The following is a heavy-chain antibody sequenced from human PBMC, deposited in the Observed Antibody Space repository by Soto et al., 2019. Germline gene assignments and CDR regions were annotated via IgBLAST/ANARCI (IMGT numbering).Heavy chain of an antibody. Sequence: GESLKISCRGSGYSFTSYGIGWVRQMPGKGLEWMGIIYPGDSDTRYSPSFQGQVTISADKSISTAYLQWSSLKASDTAMYYCARHRLYSSGEYYFDYWGQGTLVTVSS. V-gene: IGHV5-51*01. CDR3: ARHRLYSSGEYYFDY. CDR1: GYSFTSYG. J-gene: IGHJ4*02. CDR2: IYPGDSDT. D-gene: IGHD6-19*01.